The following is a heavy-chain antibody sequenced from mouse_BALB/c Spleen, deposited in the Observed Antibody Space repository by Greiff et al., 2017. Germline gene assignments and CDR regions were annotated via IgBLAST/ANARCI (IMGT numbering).Heavy chain of an antibody. CDR1: GYSFTSYW. V-gene: IGHV1-5*01. Sequence: EVQRVESGTVLARPGASVKMSCKASGYSFTSYWMHWVKQRPGQGLEWIGAIYPGNSDTSYNQKFKGKAKLTAVTSASTAYMELSSLTNEDSAVYYCTTFMAWFAYWGQGTLVTVSA. J-gene: IGHJ3*01. D-gene: IGHD1-1*01. CDR3: TTFMAWFAY. CDR2: IYPGNSDT.